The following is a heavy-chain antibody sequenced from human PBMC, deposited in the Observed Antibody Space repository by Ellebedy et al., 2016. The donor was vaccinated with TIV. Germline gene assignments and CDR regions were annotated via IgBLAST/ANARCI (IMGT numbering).Heavy chain of an antibody. V-gene: IGHV3-74*01. CDR3: ASWDFWSGFDY. D-gene: IGHD3-3*01. Sequence: GGSLRLSCAASGFTFSSYWMHWVRQAPGRGLVWVSRINSDGSSTSYADSVKGRFTISRDNAKNTLYLQMNSLRAEDTAVYYCASWDFWSGFDYWGQGTLVTVSS. CDR2: INSDGSST. J-gene: IGHJ4*02. CDR1: GFTFSSYW.